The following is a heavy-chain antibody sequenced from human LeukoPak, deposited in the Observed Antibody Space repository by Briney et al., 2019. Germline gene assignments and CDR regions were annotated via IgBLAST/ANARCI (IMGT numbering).Heavy chain of an antibody. CDR2: ISGSGGST. CDR3: AKGAGGSGSYYNGPFDY. J-gene: IGHJ4*02. Sequence: PGGSLRLSCAASGFTFSSYAMSWVRQAPGKGLEWVSAISGSGGSTYYADSVKGRFTISRDNSKNTLYLQMNSLRAEDTAVYYCAKGAGGSGSYYNGPFDYWGQGTLVTVSS. D-gene: IGHD3-10*01. V-gene: IGHV3-23*01. CDR1: GFTFSSYA.